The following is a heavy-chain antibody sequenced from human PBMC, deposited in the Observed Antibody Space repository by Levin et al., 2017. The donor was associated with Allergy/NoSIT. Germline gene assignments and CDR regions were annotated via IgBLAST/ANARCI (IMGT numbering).Heavy chain of an antibody. CDR3: ARDWDYGDHVQTRDAFDI. V-gene: IGHV4-31*03. CDR1: GGSISRSGYY. J-gene: IGHJ3*02. Sequence: PSETLSLTCTVSGGSISRSGYYWSWIRQHPGKGLEWIGYIYYSGIAYYNPSLKSRVTISVDTSKNQFFLKLSSVTAADTAVYYCARDWDYGDHVQTRDAFDIWGQGTMVTVSA. CDR2: IYYSGIA. D-gene: IGHD4-17*01.